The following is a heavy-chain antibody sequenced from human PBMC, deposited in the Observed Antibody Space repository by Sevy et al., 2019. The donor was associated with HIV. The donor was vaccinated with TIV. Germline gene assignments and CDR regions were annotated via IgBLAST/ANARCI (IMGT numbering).Heavy chain of an antibody. Sequence: SETLSLTCTVSGGSISSGNYYWSWIRQPAGKGLEWIGRIYTSGSTNYNPSLKSRVTISVDTSKNQFSLKLSSVTAAETAVYYCARERGDCSSTSCYEGVFDYWGQGTLVTVSS. CDR2: IYTSGST. CDR3: ARERGDCSSTSCYEGVFDY. J-gene: IGHJ4*02. D-gene: IGHD2-2*01. V-gene: IGHV4-61*02. CDR1: GGSISSGNYY.